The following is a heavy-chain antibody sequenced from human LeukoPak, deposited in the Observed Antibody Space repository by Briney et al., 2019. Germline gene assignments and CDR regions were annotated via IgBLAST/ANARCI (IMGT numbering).Heavy chain of an antibody. V-gene: IGHV1-69*13. J-gene: IGHJ4*02. Sequence: ASVKVSCKASGGTFSSYAISWVRQAPGQGLEWMGGIIPIFGTANYAQKFQGRVTITADESTSTAYMELSSLRSEDTAVYYCARGPTGYYDSSGYPDYWGQGTLVTVSS. CDR2: IIPIFGTA. D-gene: IGHD3-22*01. CDR1: GGTFSSYA. CDR3: ARGPTGYYDSSGYPDY.